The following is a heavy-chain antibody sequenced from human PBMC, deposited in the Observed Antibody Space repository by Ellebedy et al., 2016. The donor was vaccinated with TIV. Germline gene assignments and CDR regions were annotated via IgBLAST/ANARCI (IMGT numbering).Heavy chain of an antibody. D-gene: IGHD6-19*01. Sequence: GESLKISCAASGFVFSSYTMWWVRQTPGKGLEWVAVTSFDGKNKHYADPVKGRFTISRDNSQNTLYLHIHRLRDEDTAVYYCARDPYSSGWSAIGYFDLWGQGALVTVSS. J-gene: IGHJ4*02. CDR3: ARDPYSSGWSAIGYFDL. V-gene: IGHV3-30*04. CDR1: GFVFSSYT. CDR2: TSFDGKNK.